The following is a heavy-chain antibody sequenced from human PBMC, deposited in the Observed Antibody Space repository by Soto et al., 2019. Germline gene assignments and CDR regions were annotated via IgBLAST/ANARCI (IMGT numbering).Heavy chain of an antibody. D-gene: IGHD6-6*01. CDR2: IYYSGST. CDR1: GGSISSYY. Sequence: KPSETLSLTCTVSGGSISSYYWSWIRQPPGKGLEWIGYIYYSGSTNYNPSLKSRVTISVDTSKNQFSLKLSSVTAADTAVYYCARGAARPDYWGQGTLVTVSS. CDR3: ARGAARPDY. V-gene: IGHV4-59*01. J-gene: IGHJ4*02.